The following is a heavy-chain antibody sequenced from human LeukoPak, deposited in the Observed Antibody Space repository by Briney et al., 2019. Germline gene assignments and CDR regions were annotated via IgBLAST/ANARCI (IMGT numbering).Heavy chain of an antibody. V-gene: IGHV3-7*01. J-gene: IGHJ4*02. Sequence: GGSLRLSCEASGFSMSVYWMSWVRQAPGKGLEWVGNIKQDGSESNYVDSVKGRFTISRDNAKKSLYLQMNSLRAEDTAVYYCARDWGAYYHFFDYWGQGTLVTVSS. CDR2: IKQDGSES. CDR1: GFSMSVYW. D-gene: IGHD3-22*01. CDR3: ARDWGAYYHFFDY.